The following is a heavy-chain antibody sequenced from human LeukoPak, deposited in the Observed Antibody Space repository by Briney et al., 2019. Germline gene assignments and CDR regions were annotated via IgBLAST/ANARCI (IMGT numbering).Heavy chain of an antibody. Sequence: GASVKVSCKASGGTFISYAISWVRQAPGQGLEWMGRIIPILGIPNYAQKFQGRVTITADKSTTTAYMELSSLRSEDTAVYYCATEAIVVVTARDYWYFDLWGRGTLVTVSS. V-gene: IGHV1-69*04. J-gene: IGHJ2*01. CDR3: ATEAIVVVTARDYWYFDL. CDR1: GGTFISYA. CDR2: IIPILGIP. D-gene: IGHD2-21*02.